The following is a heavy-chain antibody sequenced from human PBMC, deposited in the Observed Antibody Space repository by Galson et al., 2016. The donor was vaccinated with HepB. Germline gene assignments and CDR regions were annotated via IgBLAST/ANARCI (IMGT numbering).Heavy chain of an antibody. CDR1: GYSFTSYW. Sequence: QSGAAVKKPGESLRISCRGSGYSFTSYWIIWVRQMPGKGLEWMGRIDPSDSYTNYSPSFQGHVTILADKSISTAYLQWSSLKASDNAMYYCATTFHYYESTDYYSSAAYYYGMDVWGQGTTVTVSS. CDR3: ATTFHYYESTDYYSSAAYYYGMDV. V-gene: IGHV5-10-1*01. D-gene: IGHD3-22*01. J-gene: IGHJ6*02. CDR2: IDPSDSYT.